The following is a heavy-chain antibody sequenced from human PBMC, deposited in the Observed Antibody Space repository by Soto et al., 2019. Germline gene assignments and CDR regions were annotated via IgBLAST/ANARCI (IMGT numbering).Heavy chain of an antibody. V-gene: IGHV5-51*01. Sequence: PGESLKISCQGSGYSFANYWSAWVRQTPGKGLEWVGVIYPGDSDTRYSPSFRGQVTISADKSISHVYLQWSSLKASDTAMYYSARNRLRQYYYGMDVWGQGTTVTVS. CDR2: IYPGDSDT. D-gene: IGHD3-10*01. J-gene: IGHJ6*02. CDR3: ARNRLRQYYYGMDV. CDR1: GYSFANYW.